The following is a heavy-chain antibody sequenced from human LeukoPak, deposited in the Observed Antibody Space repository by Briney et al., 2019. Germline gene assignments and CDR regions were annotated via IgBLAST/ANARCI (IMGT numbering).Heavy chain of an antibody. J-gene: IGHJ4*02. CDR1: GFTSSSHA. CDR3: ANFVDTSMGGNDY. V-gene: IGHV3-23*01. Sequence: GGSLRLSCAASGFTSSSHAMSWVRQAQVLGLLWVSAISADSYYTYYADSVQGRFTISRDNSKNTLYLQMNSLRAEDTALYYCANFVDTSMGGNDYWGQGTLVTVSS. D-gene: IGHD5-18*01. CDR2: ISADSYYT.